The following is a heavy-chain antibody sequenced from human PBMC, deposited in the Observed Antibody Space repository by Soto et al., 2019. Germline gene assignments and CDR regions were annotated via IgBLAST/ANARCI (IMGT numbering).Heavy chain of an antibody. D-gene: IGHD2-15*01. CDR3: GRDGSGGIIDS. Sequence: QVQLVQSGAEVKKPGASVKVSCKTSGYTFTGYGINWVRQAPGHGVEWMGWISVFNGNTKYGQNIQDRVIMTTDTSTSTAYMELRSLRSDDTAVYFWGRDGSGGIIDSWGQGTMLIVSS. CDR2: ISVFNGNT. V-gene: IGHV1-18*01. CDR1: GYTFTGYG. J-gene: IGHJ3*01.